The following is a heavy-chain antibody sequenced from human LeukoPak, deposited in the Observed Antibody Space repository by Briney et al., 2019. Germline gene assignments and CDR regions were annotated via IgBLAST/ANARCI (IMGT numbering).Heavy chain of an antibody. CDR2: IIPIFGTA. V-gene: IGHV1-69*05. Sequence: SVKVSCTASGGTFSSYAISWVRQAPGQGLEWMGRIIPIFGTANYAQKFQGRVTITTDESTSTAYMELSSLISEDTAVYYCAREREEYYYGSGSYYKDLGYFDYWGQGTLVTVSS. CDR1: GGTFSSYA. D-gene: IGHD3-10*01. J-gene: IGHJ4*02. CDR3: AREREEYYYGSGSYYKDLGYFDY.